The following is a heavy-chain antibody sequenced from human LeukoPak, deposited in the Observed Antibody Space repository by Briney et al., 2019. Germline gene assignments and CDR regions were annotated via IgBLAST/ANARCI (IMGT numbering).Heavy chain of an antibody. CDR3: ARARRRDGYNMPFDY. D-gene: IGHD5-24*01. Sequence: SETLSLTCAVYGGTFSGYYWSWIRQPPGKGLEWIGEINHSGSTNYNPPLKSRVTISVDTSKNQFSLKLSSVTAADTAVYYCARARRRDGYNMPFDYWGQGTLVTVSS. CDR1: GGTFSGYY. CDR2: INHSGST. J-gene: IGHJ4*02. V-gene: IGHV4-34*01.